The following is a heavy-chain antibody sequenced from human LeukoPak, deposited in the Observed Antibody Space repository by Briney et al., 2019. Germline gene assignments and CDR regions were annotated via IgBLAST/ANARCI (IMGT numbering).Heavy chain of an antibody. CDR2: IYYSGST. Sequence: PSETLSLTCTVSGGSISSSSYYWGWIRQPPGKGLEWIGSIYYSGSTYYNPSLKSRVTISVDTSKNQFSLKLSSVTAADTAVYYCASQNLGQLSFFDNWGQGTLVTVSS. J-gene: IGHJ4*02. CDR3: ASQNLGQLSFFDN. V-gene: IGHV4-39*07. D-gene: IGHD3-16*02. CDR1: GGSISSSSYY.